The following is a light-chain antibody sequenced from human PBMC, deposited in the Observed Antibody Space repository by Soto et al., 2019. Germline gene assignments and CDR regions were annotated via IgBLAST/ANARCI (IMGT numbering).Light chain of an antibody. CDR3: QQSYNTPIT. Sequence: DIQMTQAPSSLSASVGDRVTITCGASQSISSYLNWYQQKPGKAPKLLIYAISNLQGGVPSRFSGSGSGTDFTLTISSLQPEDFATYYCQQSYNTPITFGQGTRLEI. J-gene: IGKJ5*01. V-gene: IGKV1-39*01. CDR2: AIS. CDR1: QSISSY.